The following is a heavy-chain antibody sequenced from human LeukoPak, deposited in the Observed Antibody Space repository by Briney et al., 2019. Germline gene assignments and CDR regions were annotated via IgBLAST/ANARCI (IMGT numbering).Heavy chain of an antibody. CDR3: ATEILGAPTPGAY. CDR1: IDSTRGNY. CDR2: VHRSGRT. D-gene: IGHD2-8*02. V-gene: IGHV4-4*02. Sequence: SETLSLNCAVSIDSTRGNYWSWVRQSPGKALECIGEVHRSGRTNYMPSLKSRVTISIDNSKDQISLDLASVTAADTAVYYCATEILGAPTPGAYWGQGTLVTVSS. J-gene: IGHJ4*02.